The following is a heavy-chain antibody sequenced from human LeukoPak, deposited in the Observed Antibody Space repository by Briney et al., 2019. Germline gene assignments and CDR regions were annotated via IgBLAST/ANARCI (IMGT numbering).Heavy chain of an antibody. CDR3: ARGGYSGSGSCYSHSDTDPFPKPYCKHTHSVSQPTTHAFDI. Sequence: GGSLRLSCAASGFTFSSYGMHWVRQAPGKGLEWVAFIRYDGSNKYYADSVKGRFTISRDNAKNSLYLQMNSLRAEDTAVYYCARGGYSGSGSCYSHSDTDPFPKPYCKHTHSVSQPTTHAFDIWGQGTMVTVSS. CDR2: IRYDGSNK. V-gene: IGHV3-30*02. CDR1: GFTFSSYG. J-gene: IGHJ3*02. D-gene: IGHD2-15*01.